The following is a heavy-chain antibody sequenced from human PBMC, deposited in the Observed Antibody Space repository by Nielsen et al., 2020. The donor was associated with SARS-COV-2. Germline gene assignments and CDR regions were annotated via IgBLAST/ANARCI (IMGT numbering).Heavy chain of an antibody. V-gene: IGHV3-30*04. CDR3: ARDGYNFFDY. D-gene: IGHD5-24*01. CDR2: ISYDGSNK. J-gene: IGHJ4*02. Sequence: WIRQPPGKGPEWVAVISYDGSNKYYADSVKGRFTISRDNSKNTLYLQMNSLRAEDTAVYYCARDGYNFFDYWGQGTLVTVSS.